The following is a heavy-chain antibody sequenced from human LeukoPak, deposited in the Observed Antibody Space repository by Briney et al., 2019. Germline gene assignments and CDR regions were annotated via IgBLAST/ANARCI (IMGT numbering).Heavy chain of an antibody. Sequence: KPSETLSLTCTVSGGSISSYYWSWIRQPPGKGLEWIGYIYYSGSTNYNPSLKSRVTISVDTSKNQFSLKLSSVTAADTAVYYCAGKSWEMDVWGKGTTVTISS. J-gene: IGHJ6*04. V-gene: IGHV4-59*01. CDR2: IYYSGST. CDR1: GGSISSYY. D-gene: IGHD4-23*01. CDR3: AGKSWEMDV.